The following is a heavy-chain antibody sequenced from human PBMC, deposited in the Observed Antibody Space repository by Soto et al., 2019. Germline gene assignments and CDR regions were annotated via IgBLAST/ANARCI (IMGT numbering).Heavy chain of an antibody. Sequence: PSETLSLTCTVSGGSISSGDYYWSWIRQPPGKGLEWIGYIYYSGSTYYNPSLKSRVTISVDTSKNQFSLKLSSVTAADTAVYYCAREVGIAAAGTVGYYYYYYYMDVWGKGTTVTVSS. CDR3: AREVGIAAAGTVGYYYYYYYMDV. CDR1: GGSISSGDYY. J-gene: IGHJ6*03. V-gene: IGHV4-30-4*01. CDR2: IYYSGST. D-gene: IGHD6-13*01.